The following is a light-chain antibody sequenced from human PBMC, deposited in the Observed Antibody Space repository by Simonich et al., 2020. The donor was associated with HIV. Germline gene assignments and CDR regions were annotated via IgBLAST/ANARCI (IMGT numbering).Light chain of an antibody. CDR2: GVS. Sequence: MTQSPSSLSASVGDRVTITCRASQSITSDLNWYQQKPGKAPKVLIYGVSRLQTGVPSRFSGRGSGTDFTLTISSLQPEDFATYYCQHSYSTPWTFGQGTKVEIK. V-gene: IGKV1-39*01. CDR1: QSITSD. J-gene: IGKJ1*01. CDR3: QHSYSTPWT.